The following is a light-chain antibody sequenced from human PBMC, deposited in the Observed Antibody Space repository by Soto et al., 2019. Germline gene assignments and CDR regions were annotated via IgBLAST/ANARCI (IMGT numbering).Light chain of an antibody. CDR3: QQYGSPGT. Sequence: EIVLTQSPGTLSLSPGERATLSCRASQSVSSSYLAWYQQKPGQAPRLLIYGASSRATGIPDRFSGSGSGTDFTLTISRLEPEDFAVYYWQQYGSPGTFGQGTKVEIK. CDR1: QSVSSSY. CDR2: GAS. J-gene: IGKJ1*01. V-gene: IGKV3-20*01.